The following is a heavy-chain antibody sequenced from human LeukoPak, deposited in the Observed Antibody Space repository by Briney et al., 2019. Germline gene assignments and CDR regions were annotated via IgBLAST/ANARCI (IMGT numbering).Heavy chain of an antibody. CDR1: GFTFSDSA. CDR2: ISASGGNS. CDR3: ARDIELSC. V-gene: IGHV3-23*01. J-gene: IGHJ4*02. D-gene: IGHD1-26*01. Sequence: GGSLRLSCSASGFTFSDSAMSWVRQASGRGLEWVSLISASGGNSYYADSVKGRFTVSRDSSKNTLHLQMNSLRAEDTAVYYCARDIELSCWGQGTLVTVSS.